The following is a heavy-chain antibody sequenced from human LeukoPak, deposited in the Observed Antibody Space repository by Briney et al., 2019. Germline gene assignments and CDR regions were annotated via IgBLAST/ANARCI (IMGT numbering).Heavy chain of an antibody. CDR1: GFTFSSYG. V-gene: IGHV3-33*01. CDR3: ARDKARITMVRGARAGMDV. Sequence: PGGSLRLSCAASGFTFSSYGMHWVRQAPGKGLEWVAVIRYDGSNKYYADSVKGRFTISRDNSKNTLYLQMNSLRAEDTAVYYCARDKARITMVRGARAGMDVWGQGTTVTVSS. J-gene: IGHJ6*02. CDR2: IRYDGSNK. D-gene: IGHD3-10*01.